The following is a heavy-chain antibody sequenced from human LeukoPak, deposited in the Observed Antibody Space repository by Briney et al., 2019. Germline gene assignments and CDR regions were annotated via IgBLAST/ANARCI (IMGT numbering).Heavy chain of an antibody. CDR1: GFNFNNYV. CDR2: IYSGGTT. V-gene: IGHV3-53*01. D-gene: IGHD6-13*01. CDR3: ARGGYSSSWYHFDY. Sequence: SGGSLRLSCAASGFNFNNYVMHWVRQAPGKGLEWVSVIYSGGTTNYADSVKGRFTISRDNSKNTLFLQMNSLRAEDTAVYYCARGGYSSSWYHFDYWGQGTLVTVSS. J-gene: IGHJ4*02.